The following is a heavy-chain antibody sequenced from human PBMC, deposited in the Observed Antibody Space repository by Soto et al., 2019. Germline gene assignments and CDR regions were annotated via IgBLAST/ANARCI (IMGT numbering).Heavy chain of an antibody. CDR2: ISGSGSTM. V-gene: IGHV3-11*01. Sequence: QGQLVESGGGLVKPGGSLRLSCAASAFSFSDYYMSWIRQAPGKGLEWVSYISGSGSTMYYADSVRGRFTISRDNAKNSLYLQMNSLRVEDTAVYYCARAPVYNWNYLMFDPWGQGTLVTVSS. D-gene: IGHD1-7*01. CDR3: ARAPVYNWNYLMFDP. CDR1: AFSFSDYY. J-gene: IGHJ5*02.